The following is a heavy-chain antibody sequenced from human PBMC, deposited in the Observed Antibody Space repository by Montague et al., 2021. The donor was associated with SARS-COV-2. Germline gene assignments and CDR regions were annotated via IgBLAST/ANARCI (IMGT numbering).Heavy chain of an antibody. CDR3: ARHITGSGNAFDI. CDR2: IYYTGST. CDR1: GGSVSSSSYY. Sequence: SETLSLTCTVSGGSVSSSSYYWGWIRQPPGKGLEWIGSIYYTGSTYYNPSLKSRATISVDTSKNQFSLTLSSVTAADTAVYYCARHITGSGNAFDIWGQGTMVTVSS. V-gene: IGHV4-39*01. J-gene: IGHJ3*02. D-gene: IGHD3-10*01.